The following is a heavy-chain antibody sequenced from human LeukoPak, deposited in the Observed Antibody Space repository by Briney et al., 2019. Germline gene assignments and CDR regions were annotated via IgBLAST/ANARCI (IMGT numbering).Heavy chain of an antibody. V-gene: IGHV3-23*01. CDR3: AKDRSLWFGELYPIDY. D-gene: IGHD3-10*01. Sequence: QTGGSLRLSCAASGFTFSSYGMSWVRQAPGKGLEWVSAISGSGGSTYYADSVKGRFTISRDNSKNTLYLQMSSLRAEDTAVYYCAKDRSLWFGELYPIDYWGQGTLVTVSS. CDR2: ISGSGGST. CDR1: GFTFSSYG. J-gene: IGHJ4*02.